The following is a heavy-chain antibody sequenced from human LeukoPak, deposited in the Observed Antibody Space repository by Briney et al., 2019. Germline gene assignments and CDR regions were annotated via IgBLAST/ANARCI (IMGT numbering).Heavy chain of an antibody. CDR1: GGSFSGYY. D-gene: IGHD2-2*01. V-gene: IGHV4-34*01. Sequence: SETLSLTCPVYGGSFSGYYWSWIRHPPGKGLEWNGEINHSGSTNYNPSLKSRVTISVDTSKNQSSLNLRSVTAADTAVYYCAIHIVVVPAAKKKNLFDPWGQGTLVTVSS. CDR2: INHSGST. CDR3: AIHIVVVPAAKKKNLFDP. J-gene: IGHJ5*02.